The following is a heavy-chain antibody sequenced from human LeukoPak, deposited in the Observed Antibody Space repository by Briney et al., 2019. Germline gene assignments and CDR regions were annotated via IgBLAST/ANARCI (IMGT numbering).Heavy chain of an antibody. CDR3: ASYSGWISYFDY. V-gene: IGHV3-48*03. J-gene: IGHJ4*02. D-gene: IGHD6-19*01. CDR1: GFTFSSYE. CDR2: ISSSGSTI. Sequence: GGSLRLSCAASGFTFSSYEMNWVRQAPGKGLEWVSYISSSGSTIYYADSVKGRFTIPRDNAKNSLYLQMNSLRAEDTAVYYCASYSGWISYFDYWGQGTLVTVSS.